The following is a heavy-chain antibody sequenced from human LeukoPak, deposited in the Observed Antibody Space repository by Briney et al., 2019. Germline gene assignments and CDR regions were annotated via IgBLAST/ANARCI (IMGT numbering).Heavy chain of an antibody. Sequence: ASVTVSCKASGYTFTGYYMHWVRQATGQGLEWMGWINPNSGGTNYAQKFHGSVTMTRDTSISTAYMELSRLRSDDTAVYYCATRLGSGWYGWFDPWGQGTLVTVSS. CDR3: ATRLGSGWYGWFDP. CDR2: INPNSGGT. D-gene: IGHD6-19*01. CDR1: GYTFTGYY. J-gene: IGHJ5*02. V-gene: IGHV1-2*02.